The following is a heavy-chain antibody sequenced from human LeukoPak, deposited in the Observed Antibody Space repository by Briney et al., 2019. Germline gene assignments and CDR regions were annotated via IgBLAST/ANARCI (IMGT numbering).Heavy chain of an antibody. Sequence: ASVKVSCKASGYTFTSYGISWVRQAPGQGLEWMGWISAYNGNTNYAQKLQGRVTMTTDTSTSTAYMELRSLRSDDTAVYYCATAVTADYYYYYMDVWGKGTTVTISS. CDR3: ATAVTADYYYYYMDV. D-gene: IGHD2-21*02. V-gene: IGHV1-18*01. CDR1: GYTFTSYG. CDR2: ISAYNGNT. J-gene: IGHJ6*03.